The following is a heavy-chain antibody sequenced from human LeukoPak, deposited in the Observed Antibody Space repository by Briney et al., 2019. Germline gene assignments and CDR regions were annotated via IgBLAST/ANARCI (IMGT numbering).Heavy chain of an antibody. J-gene: IGHJ4*02. CDR3: ARVAAVAGFFDY. V-gene: IGHV3-30-3*01. D-gene: IGHD6-19*01. Sequence: GGSLRLSCAASGFTFSSYAMHWVRQAPGKGLEWVAVISYDGSNKYYADSVKGRFTISRDNSKNTLYLQMNSLRAEDTAVYYCARVAAVAGFFDYWGQGTLVTVSS. CDR1: GFTFSSYA. CDR2: ISYDGSNK.